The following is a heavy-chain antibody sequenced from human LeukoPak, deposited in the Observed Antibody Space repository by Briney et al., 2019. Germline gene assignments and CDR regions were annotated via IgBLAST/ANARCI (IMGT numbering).Heavy chain of an antibody. D-gene: IGHD3-3*01. V-gene: IGHV4-59*08. J-gene: IGHJ4*02. CDR1: RDSIRSYY. CDR2: ICNSGST. CDR3: ARQTYDGYFDY. Sequence: SETLSLTCIVSRDSIRSYYWSWIRQPPEKGLEWIGNICNSGSTKYNPSLKTRVTISLDTSNNQFSLKLNSVTAADTAVYYCARQTYDGYFDYWGQGTLVTVSS.